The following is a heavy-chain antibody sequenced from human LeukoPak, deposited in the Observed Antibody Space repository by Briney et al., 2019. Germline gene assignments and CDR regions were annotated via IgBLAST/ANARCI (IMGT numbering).Heavy chain of an antibody. J-gene: IGHJ4*02. CDR3: AKVAPYYYDSSGYYLFDY. CDR2: ISGSGGST. V-gene: IGHV3-23*01. Sequence: PGGSLRLSCAASRFTFSSYAMSWVRQAPGKGLEWVSAISGSGGSTYYADSVKGRFTISRDNSKNTLYLQMNSLRAEDTAVYYCAKVAPYYYDSSGYYLFDYWGQGTLVTVSS. D-gene: IGHD3-22*01. CDR1: RFTFSSYA.